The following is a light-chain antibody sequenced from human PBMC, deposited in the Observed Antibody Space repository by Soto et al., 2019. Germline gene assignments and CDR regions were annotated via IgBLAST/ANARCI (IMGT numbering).Light chain of an antibody. V-gene: IGLV2-14*01. J-gene: IGLJ2*01. CDR1: SSDVGGYDY. CDR2: EVN. CDR3: CSYTSSGAHV. Sequence: QSALTQPASVSGSPGQSITISCTGTSSDVGGYDYVSWHQQHPGKAPKLMIYEVNTRPSGVSNRFSGSKSGNTASLTISGLQAEDEADYYCCSYTSSGAHVFGGGTKL.